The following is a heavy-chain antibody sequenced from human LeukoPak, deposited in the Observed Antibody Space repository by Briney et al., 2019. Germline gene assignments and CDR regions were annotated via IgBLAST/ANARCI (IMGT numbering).Heavy chain of an antibody. D-gene: IGHD1-26*01. CDR3: ARNSGSTAL. CDR2: ISYDGSNK. J-gene: IGHJ4*02. V-gene: IGHV3-30*03. CDR1: GFTFSNYG. Sequence: WGSLRLSCAASGFTFSNYGMHWVRQAPSKGLEWVSVISYDGSNKYYADSVKGRFTISRDNSKNTLYLQMNSLRAEDTAMYYCARNSGSTALWGQGTLVTVSS.